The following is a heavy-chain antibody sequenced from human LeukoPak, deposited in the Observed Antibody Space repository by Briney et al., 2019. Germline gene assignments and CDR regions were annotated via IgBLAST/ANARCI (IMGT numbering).Heavy chain of an antibody. CDR3: ARGRVVPAAHYYYYYYMDV. V-gene: IGHV1-18*01. J-gene: IGHJ6*03. Sequence: ASVKVSCKASGYTFTSYGISWVRQAPGQGLEWMGWISAYNGNTNYAQKLQGRVTMTTDTSTSTAYMELRSLRSEDTAVYYCARGRVVPAAHYYYYYYMDVWGKGTTVTISS. D-gene: IGHD2-2*01. CDR1: GYTFTSYG. CDR2: ISAYNGNT.